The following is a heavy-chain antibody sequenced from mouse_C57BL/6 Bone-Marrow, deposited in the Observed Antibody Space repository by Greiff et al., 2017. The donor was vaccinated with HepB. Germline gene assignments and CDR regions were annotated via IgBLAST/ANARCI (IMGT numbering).Heavy chain of an antibody. J-gene: IGHJ3*01. Sequence: DVKLVESGGGLVQPGGSLKLSCAASGFTFSDYYMYWVRQTPEKRLEWVAYISNGGGSTYYPDTVKGRFTISRDNAKNTLYLQMSRLKSEDTAMYYCARHEAYWGQGTLVTVSA. CDR3: ARHEAY. CDR2: ISNGGGST. V-gene: IGHV5-12*01. CDR1: GFTFSDYY.